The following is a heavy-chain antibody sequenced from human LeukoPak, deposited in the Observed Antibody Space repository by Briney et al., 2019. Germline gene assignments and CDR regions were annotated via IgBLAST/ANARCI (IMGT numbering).Heavy chain of an antibody. CDR3: AREGQWLPDWFDP. CDR1: GDSISGYY. CDR2: IHYSGST. J-gene: IGHJ5*02. D-gene: IGHD6-19*01. Sequence: SETLSLICTVSGDSISGYYWSWIRQPPGKGLEWIGYIHYSGSTNYSPSLRSRVTISLDTSKNQFSLKVNSVTAADTAVYYCAREGQWLPDWFDPWGQGTLVTVSS. V-gene: IGHV4-59*01.